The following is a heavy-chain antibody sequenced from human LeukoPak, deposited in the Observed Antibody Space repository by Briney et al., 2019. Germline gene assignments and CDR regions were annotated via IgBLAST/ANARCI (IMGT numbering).Heavy chain of an antibody. J-gene: IGHJ4*02. CDR1: GYSFTSYW. V-gene: IGHV5-51*01. CDR2: IYPGDSDT. D-gene: IGHD3-3*01. Sequence: GESLKISCKGSGYSFTSYWIGWVRQMPGKGLEWMGIIYPGDSDTRYSPSFQGQVTISADKSISTAYLQWSSLKASDTAMYYCARHSRYDFWSGYYGGVDDWGQGTLVTVSS. CDR3: ARHSRYDFWSGYYGGVDD.